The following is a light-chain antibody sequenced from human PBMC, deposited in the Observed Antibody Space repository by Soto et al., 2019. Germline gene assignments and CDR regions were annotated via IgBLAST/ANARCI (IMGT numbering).Light chain of an antibody. CDR1: QGISTL. CDR3: QQRSNWPLT. CDR2: AAS. V-gene: IGKV3-11*01. Sequence: EIVLTQSPATLSVSPGERATLFCRASQGISTLLAWYQQKPGQAPRLLIYAASNRATGIPARFSGSGSGTDFTLTISSLEPEDFAVYYCQQRSNWPLTFGGGTKVDI. J-gene: IGKJ4*01.